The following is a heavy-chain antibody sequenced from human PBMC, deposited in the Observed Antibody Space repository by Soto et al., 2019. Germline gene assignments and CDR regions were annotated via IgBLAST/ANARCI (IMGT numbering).Heavy chain of an antibody. CDR3: ARDPYCSGGSCYSYSFGSDAFDI. Sequence: PWGSLRLSCAASGFTFSSYSMNWVRQAPGKGLEWVSSISSSSSYIYYADSVKGRFTISRDNAKNSLYLQMNSLRAEDTAVYYCARDPYCSGGSCYSYSFGSDAFDIWGQGTMVTVSS. D-gene: IGHD2-15*01. CDR2: ISSSSSYI. CDR1: GFTFSSYS. J-gene: IGHJ3*02. V-gene: IGHV3-21*01.